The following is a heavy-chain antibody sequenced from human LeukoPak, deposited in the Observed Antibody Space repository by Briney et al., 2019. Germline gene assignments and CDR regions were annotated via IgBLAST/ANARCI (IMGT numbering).Heavy chain of an antibody. CDR2: INSDGSNT. Sequence: GGSLRLSCAASGFTLSSYWMHWVRQVPGKGLVWVSRINSDGSNTRYADSVKGRFTVSRDNAKNTLFLQMNSLRTEDTAVYYCVSFYETYWGRGTLVTVSS. J-gene: IGHJ4*02. CDR1: GFTLSSYW. D-gene: IGHD2/OR15-2a*01. CDR3: VSFYETY. V-gene: IGHV3-74*01.